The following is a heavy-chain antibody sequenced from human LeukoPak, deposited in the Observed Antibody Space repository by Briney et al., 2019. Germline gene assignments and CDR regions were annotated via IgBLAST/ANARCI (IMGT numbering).Heavy chain of an antibody. CDR2: INGLSSAI. CDR1: GFTFSDYS. Sequence: GGSLRLFCAASGFTFSDYSMNWVRQAPGKGPEWVSYINGLSSAIYYADSVKGRFTISRENAKNSLSLQMHSLRDEDTAVYYCTRDGRAPDVVPFDHWGQGTLVTVSS. V-gene: IGHV3-48*02. J-gene: IGHJ4*02. CDR3: TRDGRAPDVVPFDH. D-gene: IGHD2-21*01.